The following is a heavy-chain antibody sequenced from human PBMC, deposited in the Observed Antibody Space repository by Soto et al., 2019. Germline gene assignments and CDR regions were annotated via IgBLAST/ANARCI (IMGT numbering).Heavy chain of an antibody. V-gene: IGHV3-49*04. CDR1: FFTFGDYA. CDR2: IRLTAYGGTT. Sequence: SLLLSFPSSFFTFGDYAMSWVRQAPGKGLEWVGFIRLTAYGGTTEYAASVKGRFTISRDDSKSIAYLQMTRRKTEDTAVYYCTVAYSYGYNYFDYWGQGTLVTVS. J-gene: IGHJ4*02. CDR3: TVAYSYGYNYFDY. D-gene: IGHD5-18*01.